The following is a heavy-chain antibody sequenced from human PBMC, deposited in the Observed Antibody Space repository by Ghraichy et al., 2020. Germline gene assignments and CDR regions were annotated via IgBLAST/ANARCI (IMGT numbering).Heavy chain of an antibody. Sequence: GESLNISCATSGFTFSVYAMSWVRQAPGKGLEWISSISGGGEGIYPADSLQGRFTISRDNSKNTLYLEMNSLRPDDTAVYYCAKGCRRLRWNRDAFDVWGHGTMVTVSS. D-gene: IGHD4-23*01. CDR3: AKGCRRLRWNRDAFDV. J-gene: IGHJ3*01. CDR2: ISGGGEGI. V-gene: IGHV3-23*01. CDR1: GFTFSVYA.